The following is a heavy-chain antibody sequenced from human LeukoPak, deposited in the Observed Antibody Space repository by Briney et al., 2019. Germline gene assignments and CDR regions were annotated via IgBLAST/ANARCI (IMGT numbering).Heavy chain of an antibody. CDR3: AKDISNYYDSSGYLDY. CDR1: GFTFDDYA. V-gene: IGHV3-43*02. J-gene: IGHJ4*02. Sequence: GGSLRLSCAASGFTFDDYAMHWVRQAPGKGLEWVSLISGDGGSTYYADSVKGRFTISRDNSKNSLYLQMNSLRTEDTALYYCAKDISNYYDSSGYLDYRGQGTLVTVSS. CDR2: ISGDGGST. D-gene: IGHD3-22*01.